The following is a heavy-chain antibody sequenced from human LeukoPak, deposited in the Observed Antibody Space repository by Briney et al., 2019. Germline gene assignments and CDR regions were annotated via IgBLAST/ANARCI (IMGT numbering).Heavy chain of an antibody. Sequence: PGGSLRLSCAASGFSFSIHTMHWVRQAPGKGLESVSAIGSNGGSTYYANSVKGRFTISRDNSKNTLYLQMGSLRDEDMAVYYCAKIAGYSPLKNNLDYWGQGTLVTVSS. CDR3: AKIAGYSPLKNNLDY. CDR1: GFSFSIHT. J-gene: IGHJ4*02. V-gene: IGHV3-64*01. CDR2: IGSNGGST. D-gene: IGHD1/OR15-1a*01.